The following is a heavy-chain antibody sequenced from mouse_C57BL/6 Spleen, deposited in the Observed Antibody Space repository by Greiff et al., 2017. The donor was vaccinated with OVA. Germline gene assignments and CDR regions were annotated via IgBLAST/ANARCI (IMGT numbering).Heavy chain of an antibody. D-gene: IGHD1-1*01. Sequence: VQLQQSGAELVKPGASVKLSCTASGFNINDYYMHWVKQRTEQGLEWIGRIDPEDGATKYAPKFQGKATLTVDKSSSTAYMQLNSLTSEDSAVYFCARYYGSSYFDYWGKGTTLTVSS. CDR3: ARYYGSSYFDY. CDR2: IDPEDGAT. J-gene: IGHJ2*01. CDR1: GFNINDYY. V-gene: IGHV14-2*01.